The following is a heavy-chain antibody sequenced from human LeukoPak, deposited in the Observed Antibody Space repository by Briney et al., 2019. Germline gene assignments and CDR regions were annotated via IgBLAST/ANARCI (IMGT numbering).Heavy chain of an antibody. Sequence: GGSLRLSCEASGFTVRSNYMSWVRQAPGKGLEWVSVIYSGGGTYYADSVKGRFTFSRDNSKNTLWLQMNSLRVEDTAVYYCARGRYPSGYFDYWGQGTPVTVSS. CDR1: GFTVRSNY. J-gene: IGHJ4*02. CDR3: ARGRYPSGYFDY. CDR2: IYSGGGT. D-gene: IGHD2-2*02. V-gene: IGHV3-53*01.